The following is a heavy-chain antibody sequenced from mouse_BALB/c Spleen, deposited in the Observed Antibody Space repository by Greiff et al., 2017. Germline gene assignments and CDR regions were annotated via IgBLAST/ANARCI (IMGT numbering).Heavy chain of an antibody. CDR1: GFTFSSYA. Sequence: EVKLMESGGGLVKPGGSLKLSCAASGFTFSSYAMSWVRQTPEKRLEWVASISSGGSTYYPDSVKGRFTISRDNARNILYLQMSSLRSEDTAMYYCARVGGGYPSYSAMDYWGQGTSVTVSS. V-gene: IGHV5-6-5*01. D-gene: IGHD1-1*02. J-gene: IGHJ4*01. CDR3: ARVGGGYPSYSAMDY. CDR2: ISSGGST.